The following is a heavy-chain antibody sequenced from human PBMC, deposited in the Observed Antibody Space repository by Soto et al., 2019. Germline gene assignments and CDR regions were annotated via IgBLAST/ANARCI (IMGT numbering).Heavy chain of an antibody. CDR1: GGSISSGGYY. CDR3: ARDLSGGYCSGGSCHPTTIGPAFDP. V-gene: IGHV4-31*03. J-gene: IGHJ5*02. D-gene: IGHD2-15*01. Sequence: NPSETLCLTCTVSGGSISSGGYYWSWIRQHPGKGLEWIGYIYYSGSTYYNPSLKSRVTISVDTSKNQFSLKLSSVTAADTAVYYCARDLSGGYCSGGSCHPTTIGPAFDPWGQGTLVTVSS. CDR2: IYYSGST.